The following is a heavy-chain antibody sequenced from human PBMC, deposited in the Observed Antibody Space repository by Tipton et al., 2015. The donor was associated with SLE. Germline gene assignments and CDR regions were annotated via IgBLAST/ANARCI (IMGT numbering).Heavy chain of an antibody. J-gene: IGHJ6*02. CDR3: ARELSGSYTPYYYYYGMDV. CDR1: EFTFSRYG. CDR2: IWNDGSNE. D-gene: IGHD1-26*01. Sequence: SLRLSCAASEFTFSRYGMHWVRQAPGKGLEWVAVIWNDGSNEYYGDSVKGRFTTYRDNSKDMLYLQMSDLTADDTAVYYCARELSGSYTPYYYYYGMDVWGQGTTVTVSS. V-gene: IGHV3-33*01.